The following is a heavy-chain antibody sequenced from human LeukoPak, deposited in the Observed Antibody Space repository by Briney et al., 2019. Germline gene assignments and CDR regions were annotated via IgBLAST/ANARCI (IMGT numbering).Heavy chain of an antibody. J-gene: IGHJ5*02. CDR1: GFTVSRSY. V-gene: IGHV3-66*01. CDR3: SRDTHDDFWSGFSET. D-gene: IGHD3-3*01. CDR2: IYSSGSA. Sequence: GGSLRLSCAASGFTVSRSYVNWVRQAPGRGLEWVSVIYSSGSAFYADSVKDRFITSRDNSKNTLFLQMNRLTGEDTAVYYCSRDTHDDFWSGFSETWGQGTMVTVSS.